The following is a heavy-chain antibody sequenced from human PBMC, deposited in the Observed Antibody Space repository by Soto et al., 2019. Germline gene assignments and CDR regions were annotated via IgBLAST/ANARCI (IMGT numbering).Heavy chain of an antibody. CDR1: GYTFTSYG. CDR2: ISAYNGNT. D-gene: IGHD1-1*01. V-gene: IGHV1-18*01. J-gene: IGHJ6*02. CDR3: ARDGANWNPHCYGKDV. Sequence: ASVKVSCKASGYTFTSYGISWVRQAPGQGLEWMGWISAYNGNTNYAQKLQGRVTMTTDTSTSTAYMELRSLRSDDTAVYYCARDGANWNPHCYGKDVWGQGTTVTVSS.